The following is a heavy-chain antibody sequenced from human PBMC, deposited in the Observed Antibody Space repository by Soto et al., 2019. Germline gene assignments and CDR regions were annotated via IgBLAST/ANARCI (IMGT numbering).Heavy chain of an antibody. D-gene: IGHD4-17*01. V-gene: IGHV3-9*01. Sequence: GGSLRLSCAASGFTFDDYAMHWVRQAPGKGLEWVSGISWNSGSIGYADSVKGRFTISRDNAKNSLYLQMNSLRAEDTALYYCAKDFYGDKGSYYYYYMDVWGKGTTVTVSS. J-gene: IGHJ6*03. CDR1: GFTFDDYA. CDR3: AKDFYGDKGSYYYYYMDV. CDR2: ISWNSGSI.